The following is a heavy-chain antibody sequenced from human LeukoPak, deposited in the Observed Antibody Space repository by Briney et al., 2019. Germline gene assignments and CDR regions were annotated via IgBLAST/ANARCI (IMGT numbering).Heavy chain of an antibody. CDR1: GFTFSNYW. CDR2: INERATII. CDR3: LRDLILVWTPGDDFDH. D-gene: IGHD3-16*01. J-gene: IGHJ4*02. Sequence: PGGSLRLSCAASGFTFSNYWMHWVRQAPGKGLEWVSRINERATIISYADSVKGRFTISRENARNTPYLQMNSLTAEDTAVYYCLRDLILVWTPGDDFDHWGQGTLVTVSS. V-gene: IGHV3-74*01.